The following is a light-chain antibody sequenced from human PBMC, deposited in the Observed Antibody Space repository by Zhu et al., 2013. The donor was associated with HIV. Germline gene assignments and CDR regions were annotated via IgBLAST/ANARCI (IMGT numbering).Light chain of an antibody. CDR1: QSVSSN. J-gene: IGKJ2*01. CDR3: QRYNNLPPYT. Sequence: EIVMTQSPATLSVSPGERATLSCRASQSVSSNLAWYQQKPGQAPRLLIYGASTRATGIPARFSGSGSGTEFTLTISSLQSEDSAVYYCQRYNNLPPYTLVHGDRSWRSN. V-gene: IGKV3-15*01. CDR2: GAS.